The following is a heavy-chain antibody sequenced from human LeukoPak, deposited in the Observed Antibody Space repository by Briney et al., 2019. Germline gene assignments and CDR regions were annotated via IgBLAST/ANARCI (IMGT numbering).Heavy chain of an antibody. J-gene: IGHJ4*02. CDR3: AKRAGLYFFDY. CDR1: GFLFFNYG. Sequence: GGSLRLSCAASGFLFFNYGMNWGRQAPGKGLEWVSVVTCNGAETKYADSVKGRFTVFRDNSKNMLYLQMDRLRADDTAVYYCAKRAGLYFFDYWGQGTPVTVSS. CDR2: VTCNGAET. V-gene: IGHV3-23*01.